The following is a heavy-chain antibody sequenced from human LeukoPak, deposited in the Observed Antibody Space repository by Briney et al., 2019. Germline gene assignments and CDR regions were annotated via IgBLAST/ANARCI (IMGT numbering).Heavy chain of an antibody. CDR3: ARDGGGSRHRHYYYYGMDV. CDR2: LYAGGAT. Sequence: GGSLRLSCVASGFSVSGIHMNWVRQAPGKDLEWVSGLYAGGATYYADSVKGRFTISRDNAKNSLYLQMNSLRAEDTAVYYCARDGGGSRHRHYYYYGMDVWGQGTTVTVSS. D-gene: IGHD1-26*01. J-gene: IGHJ6*02. V-gene: IGHV3-66*01. CDR1: GFSVSGIH.